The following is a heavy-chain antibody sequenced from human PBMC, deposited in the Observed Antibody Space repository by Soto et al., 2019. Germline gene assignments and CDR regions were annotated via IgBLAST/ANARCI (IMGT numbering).Heavy chain of an antibody. CDR2: ISWNADSI. V-gene: IGHV3-43*01. CDR1: GFTFGDFT. J-gene: IGHJ4*02. Sequence: LRLSCAASGFTFGDFTMHWIRQVPGKGLEWVSLISWNADSIYYGDSVQGRFTISRDNSKNSLYLQMTSLCPDDTALYYCVRGTGNSFASYYFDYWGQGTQVTVSS. CDR3: VRGTGNSFASYYFDY. D-gene: IGHD3-16*01.